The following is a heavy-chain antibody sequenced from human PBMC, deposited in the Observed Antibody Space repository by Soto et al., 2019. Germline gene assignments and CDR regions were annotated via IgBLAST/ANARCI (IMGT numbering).Heavy chain of an antibody. D-gene: IGHD6-13*01. CDR1: GGTFSSYA. Sequence: SVKVSCKASGGTFSSYAISWVRQAPGQGLEWMGGIIPIFGTANYAQKFQGRVTITADESTSTAYMELSSLRSEDTAVYYCARAGIAAAGNLVGGFDPWGQGTLVTVSS. CDR3: ARAGIAAAGNLVGGFDP. CDR2: IIPIFGTA. V-gene: IGHV1-69*13. J-gene: IGHJ5*02.